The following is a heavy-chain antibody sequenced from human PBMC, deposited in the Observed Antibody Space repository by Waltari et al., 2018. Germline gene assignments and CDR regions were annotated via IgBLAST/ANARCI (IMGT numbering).Heavy chain of an antibody. Sequence: QVQLVQSGVEVKKPGASVKVSCKASGYTFTGYYMHWVRQAPGQGLEWMGWINPNSGGTNYAQKFQGRVTMTRDTSISTAYMELSRLRSDGTAVYYCAGGRAYCSSTSCYVYYMDVWGKGTTVTVSS. J-gene: IGHJ6*03. CDR2: INPNSGGT. D-gene: IGHD2-2*01. CDR1: GYTFTGYY. V-gene: IGHV1-2*02. CDR3: AGGRAYCSSTSCYVYYMDV.